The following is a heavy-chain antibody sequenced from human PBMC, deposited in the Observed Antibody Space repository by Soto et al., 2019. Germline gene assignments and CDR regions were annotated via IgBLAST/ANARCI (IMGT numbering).Heavy chain of an antibody. CDR2: INWNSGNI. V-gene: IGHV3-9*01. D-gene: IGHD2-8*01. CDR3: PKGTKYCSSGVCSVFDY. J-gene: IGHJ4*02. Sequence: EVQVAESGGGSVQPGRSLRLSCEASGFSFDEYAMHWVRQVPGKGLEWVSSINWNSGNIGYADSVRGRFTISRDNAKNSLYLKITGLRPENTAFNYCPKGTKYCSSGVCSVFDYWGQGTLVTVSS. CDR1: GFSFDEYA.